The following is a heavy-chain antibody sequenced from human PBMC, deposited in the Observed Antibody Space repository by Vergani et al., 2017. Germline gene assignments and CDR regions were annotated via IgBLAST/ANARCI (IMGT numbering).Heavy chain of an antibody. Sequence: EMLLVESGGGLVQPGRSLRLSCTASEFTFGDSAMSWFRQAPGKGLEWVGFISSKAYGGTSEYAASVKGKITISMYESKSIASMQMNSLKTEDTAVYYCTRDAVTXCVHIVVVTAPLVDYYYYYGMYVWGQGTTVTVSS. D-gene: IGHD2-21*02. CDR2: ISSKAYGGTS. V-gene: IGHV3-49*03. CDR1: EFTFGDSA. CDR3: TRDAVTXCVHIVVVTAPLVDYYYYYGMYV. J-gene: IGHJ6*02.